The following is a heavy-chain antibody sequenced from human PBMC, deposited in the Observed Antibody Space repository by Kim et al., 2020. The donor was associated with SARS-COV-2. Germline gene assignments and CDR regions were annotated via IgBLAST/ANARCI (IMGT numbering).Heavy chain of an antibody. D-gene: IGHD5-18*01. CDR2: INHSGST. J-gene: IGHJ6*01. CDR1: GGSFSGYY. CDR3: ARGARRYSFPEIYYYGMDV. V-gene: IGHV4-34*01. Sequence: SETLSLTCAVYGGSFSGYYWSWIRQPPGKGLEWIGEINHSGSTNYNPSLKSRVTISVDTSKNQFSLKLSSVTAADTAVYYCARGARRYSFPEIYYYGMDV.